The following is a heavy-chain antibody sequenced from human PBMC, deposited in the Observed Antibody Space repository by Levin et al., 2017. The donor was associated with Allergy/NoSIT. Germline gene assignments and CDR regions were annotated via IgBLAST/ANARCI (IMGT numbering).Heavy chain of an antibody. CDR2: IYSGGST. D-gene: IGHD6-19*01. J-gene: IGHJ3*02. Sequence: GGSLRLSCAASGSTVSGNYMSWVRQAPGKGLEWVSVIYSGGSTFYSDSVKGRFTISRDNSRNTLHLQMDSLRFEDTAVYYCEGWFLNVGLDIWGQGAVVTVSS. V-gene: IGHV3-66*02. CDR1: GSTVSGNY. CDR3: EGWFLNVGLDI.